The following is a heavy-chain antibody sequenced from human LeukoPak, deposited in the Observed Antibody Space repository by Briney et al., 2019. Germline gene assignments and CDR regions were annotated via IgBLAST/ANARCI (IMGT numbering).Heavy chain of an antibody. CDR2: IWYDGSNK. V-gene: IGHV3-33*01. J-gene: IGHJ4*02. D-gene: IGHD6-19*01. CDR1: GFTFRSYG. CDR3: PTAVASSSGWYADY. Sequence: GGSLRLSCAASGFTFRSYGMHWVRQAPGKGLEWVAVIWYDGSNKYYADSVKGRFTVSRDNSKNTLYLQMNSLRAEDTAVYYCPTAVASSSGWYADYWGQGTLVTVSS.